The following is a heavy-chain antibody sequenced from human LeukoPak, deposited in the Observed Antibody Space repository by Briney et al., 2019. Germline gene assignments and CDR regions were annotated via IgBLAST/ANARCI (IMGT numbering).Heavy chain of an antibody. CDR1: GGSFSGYY. D-gene: IGHD2-15*01. CDR3: ASPGYCSGGSCRKPFDY. J-gene: IGHJ4*02. V-gene: IGHV4-34*01. CDR2: INHSGST. Sequence: PSETLFLTCAVYGGSFSGYYWSWIRQPPGKGLEWIGEINHSGSTNYNPSLKSRVTISVDTSKNQFSLKLSSVTAADTAVYYCASPGYCSGGSCRKPFDYWGQGTLVTVSS.